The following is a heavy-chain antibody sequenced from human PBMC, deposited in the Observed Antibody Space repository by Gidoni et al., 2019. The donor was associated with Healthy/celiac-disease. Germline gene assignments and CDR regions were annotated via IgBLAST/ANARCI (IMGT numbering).Heavy chain of an antibody. CDR3: ASCQVVVIDRGSPEHYYYYGMDV. CDR2: IIPIFGTA. D-gene: IGHD3-22*01. CDR1: GGTFSSYA. V-gene: IGHV1-69*01. J-gene: IGHJ6*02. Sequence: QVQLVQSGAEVKKPGSSVKVSCKASGGTFSSYAISWVRQAPGQGLEWMGGIIPIFGTANYAQKFQGRVTITADESTSTAYMELSSLRSEDTAVYYCASCQVVVIDRGSPEHYYYYGMDVWGQGTTVTVSS.